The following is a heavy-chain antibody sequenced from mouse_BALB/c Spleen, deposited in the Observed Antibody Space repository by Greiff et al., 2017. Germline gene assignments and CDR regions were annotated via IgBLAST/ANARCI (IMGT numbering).Heavy chain of an antibody. Sequence: VQLQQSGAELVMPGASVKMSCKASGYTFTDYWMHWVKQRPGQGLEWIGAIDTSDSYTSYNQKFKGKATLTVDESSSTAYMQLSSLTSEDSAVYYCARWGNWAYWGQGTLVTVSA. CDR1: GYTFTDYW. CDR2: IDTSDSYT. CDR3: ARWGNWAY. D-gene: IGHD2-1*01. V-gene: IGHV1-69*01. J-gene: IGHJ3*01.